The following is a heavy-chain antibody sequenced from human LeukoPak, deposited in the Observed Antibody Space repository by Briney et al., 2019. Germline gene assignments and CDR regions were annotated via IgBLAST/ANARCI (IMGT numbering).Heavy chain of an antibody. CDR1: GGSISSSSYY. D-gene: IGHD3-22*01. CDR2: IYYSGST. J-gene: IGHJ4*02. Sequence: KSSETLSLTCNASGGSISSSSYYWGWIRQPPGKGLEWIGSIYYSGSTYYNPSLQGRLIISVDTSKNEFSLKLSSVTAADTAVYFCARQITYFYDSSGYSTDYWGQGTLVTVSS. CDR3: ARQITYFYDSSGYSTDY. V-gene: IGHV4-39*01.